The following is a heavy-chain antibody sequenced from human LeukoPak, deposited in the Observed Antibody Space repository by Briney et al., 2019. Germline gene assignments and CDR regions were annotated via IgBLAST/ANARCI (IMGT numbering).Heavy chain of an antibody. CDR1: GFTFSSYS. J-gene: IGHJ4*02. CDR3: AREVEMAHVDY. CDR2: ISSSSSYI. V-gene: IGHV3-21*01. Sequence: GWSLRLSCAASGFTFSSYSMNWVRQAPGKGLEWVSSISSSSSYIYYADSVKGRFTISRDNAKNSLYLQMNSLRAEDTAVYYCAREVEMAHVDYWGQGTLVTVSS. D-gene: IGHD5-24*01.